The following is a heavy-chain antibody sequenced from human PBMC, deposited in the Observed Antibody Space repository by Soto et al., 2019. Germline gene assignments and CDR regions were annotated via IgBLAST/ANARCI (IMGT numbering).Heavy chain of an antibody. V-gene: IGHV3-30-3*01. Sequence: GGSLRLSCAASGFTFSSYAMHWVRQAPGKGLEWVAVISYDGSNKYYADSVKGRFTISRDNSKNTLYLQMNSLRAEDTAVYYCARAEWLLTPVDYWGQGTLVTVSS. J-gene: IGHJ4*02. CDR3: ARAEWLLTPVDY. CDR1: GFTFSSYA. D-gene: IGHD3-3*01. CDR2: ISYDGSNK.